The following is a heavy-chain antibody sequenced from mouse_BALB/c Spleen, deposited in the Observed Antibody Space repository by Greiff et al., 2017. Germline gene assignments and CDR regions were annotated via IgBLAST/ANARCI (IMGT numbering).Heavy chain of an antibody. CDR1: GFTFSSYA. J-gene: IGHJ3*01. Sequence: EVHLVESGGGLVKPGGSLKLSCAASGFTFSSYAMSWVRQSPEKRLEWVAEISSGGSYTYYPDTVTGRFTISRDNAKNTLYLEMSSLRSEDTAMYYCARDLYGNDPFAYWGQGTLVTVSA. CDR3: ARDLYGNDPFAY. D-gene: IGHD2-10*02. V-gene: IGHV5-9-4*01. CDR2: ISSGGSYT.